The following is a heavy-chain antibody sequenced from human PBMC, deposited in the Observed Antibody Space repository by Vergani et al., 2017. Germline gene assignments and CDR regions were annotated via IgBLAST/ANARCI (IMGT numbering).Heavy chain of an antibody. Sequence: EVQVLESGGGLVQPGGSLRLSCAASGFTFSSYAMSWVRQAPGKGLEWVSAISGRGGSTYYADSVKGRFTISRDNSKNTLYLQMNSLRAEDTAVYYCAKDHAGDIVVVVAATGGAFDIWGQGTMVTVSS. CDR3: AKDHAGDIVVVVAATGGAFDI. D-gene: IGHD2-15*01. V-gene: IGHV3-23*01. J-gene: IGHJ3*02. CDR1: GFTFSSYA. CDR2: ISGRGGST.